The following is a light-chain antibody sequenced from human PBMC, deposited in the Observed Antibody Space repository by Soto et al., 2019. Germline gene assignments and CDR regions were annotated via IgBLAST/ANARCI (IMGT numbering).Light chain of an antibody. J-gene: IGKJ1*01. CDR3: QQYDNLPRT. CDR1: QDISNY. CDR2: DAS. V-gene: IGKV1-33*01. Sequence: DIQMTQSPSSLSASAGDRVTITCRASQDISNYLNWYQQKPGKAPKLLIYDASNLETGVPSRFSGSGSGTDFTFTISSLQPEDIATYYCQQYDNLPRTFGQGTKVEIK.